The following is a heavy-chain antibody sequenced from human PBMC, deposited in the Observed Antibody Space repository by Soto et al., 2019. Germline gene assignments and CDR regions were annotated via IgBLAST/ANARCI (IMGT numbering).Heavy chain of an antibody. D-gene: IGHD6-19*01. CDR2: IIPIFGTA. CDR1: GGTFSSYA. J-gene: IGHJ6*02. Sequence: QVQLVQSGAEVKKPGSSVKVSCKASGGTFSSYAINWVRQAPGQGLEWMGGIIPIFGTADYAQKFQGRVTITADESTSTAYMELSSLTSEDTAVYYCARAVAGGVYYDYGMDVGGQGTTVTVSS. CDR3: ARAVAGGVYYDYGMDV. V-gene: IGHV1-69*12.